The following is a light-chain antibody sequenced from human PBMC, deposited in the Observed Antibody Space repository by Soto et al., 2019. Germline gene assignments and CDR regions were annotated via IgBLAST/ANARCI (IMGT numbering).Light chain of an antibody. CDR1: SSDIGTYKY. CDR3: SSYAPRSTLI. V-gene: IGLV2-8*01. J-gene: IGLJ2*01. Sequence: QSVLTQPPSASGSPGQSVTITCTGTSSDIGTYKYVSWYQQHPGQAPTLIIYDVTERPSGVPDRFSGSKSGNTASLTVSGLRAEDEADYCCSSYAPRSTLIFGGGTKLTVL. CDR2: DVT.